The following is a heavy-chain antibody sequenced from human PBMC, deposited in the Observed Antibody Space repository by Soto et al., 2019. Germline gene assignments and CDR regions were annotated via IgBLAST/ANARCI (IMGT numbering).Heavy chain of an antibody. CDR1: GYTFTSYY. CDR2: INPSGGST. V-gene: IGHV1-46*01. Sequence: EASVKVSCKASGYTFTSYYMHWVRQAPGQGLEWMGIINPSGGSTSYAQKFQGRVTMTRDTSTSTVYMELSSLRSEDTAVYYCAVEERQYYYYYGMDVWGQGTTVTVSS. J-gene: IGHJ6*02. D-gene: IGHD1-1*01. CDR3: AVEERQYYYYYGMDV.